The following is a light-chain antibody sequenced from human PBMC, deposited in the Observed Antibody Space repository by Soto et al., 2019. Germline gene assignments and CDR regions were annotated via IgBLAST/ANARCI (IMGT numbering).Light chain of an antibody. Sequence: QSVLTQPPSVSGAPGQRVTISCTGSSSNIGADYDVHWYQQLPGTAPKLLIFGDTNRPSGVPDRFSGSKSGTSASLAITGLQADAVAEYYGQSYDSSLSGSVFGGGTKLTVL. J-gene: IGLJ2*01. V-gene: IGLV1-40*01. CDR1: SSNIGADYD. CDR3: QSYDSSLSGSV. CDR2: GDT.